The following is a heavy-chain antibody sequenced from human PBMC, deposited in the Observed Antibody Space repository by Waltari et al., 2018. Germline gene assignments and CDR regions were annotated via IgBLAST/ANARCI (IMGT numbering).Heavy chain of an antibody. J-gene: IGHJ4*02. V-gene: IGHV4-38-2*01. CDR2: IYHSGST. CDR3: ARLGFGVVTERYFDY. Sequence: QVQLQESGPGLVKPSETLSLTCAVSGYSISSGYYWGWIRQPPGKGLEWIGSIYHSGSTYYNPSLKSRVTISVDTSKNQFSLKLSSVTAADTAVYYCARLGFGVVTERYFDYWGQGTLVIVSS. CDR1: GYSISSGYY. D-gene: IGHD3-3*01.